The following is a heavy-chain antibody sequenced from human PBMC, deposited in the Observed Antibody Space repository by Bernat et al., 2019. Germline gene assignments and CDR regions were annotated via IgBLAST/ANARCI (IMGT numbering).Heavy chain of an antibody. J-gene: IGHJ4*02. Sequence: EVQLMESGGGLVQPGGSLRLSCAASGFTVSNNYMSWFRQAPGKGLAWVSVIYTDGSTYYADSVRGRFAISRDNSKNTLYLQMSSLRAEDTAVYYCAKSRVVGATGPDYWGQGTLVTVSS. CDR2: IYTDGST. D-gene: IGHD1-26*01. CDR1: GFTVSNNY. V-gene: IGHV3-66*01. CDR3: AKSRVVGATGPDY.